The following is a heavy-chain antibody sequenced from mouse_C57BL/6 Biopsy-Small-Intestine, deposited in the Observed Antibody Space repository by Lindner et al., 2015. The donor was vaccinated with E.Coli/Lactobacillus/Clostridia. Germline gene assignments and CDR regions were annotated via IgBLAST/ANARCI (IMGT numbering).Heavy chain of an antibody. V-gene: IGHV1-82*01. CDR1: GYAFSSSW. CDR2: IYPGDGDT. Sequence: VQLQESGPELVKPGASVKISCKASGYAFSSSWMNWVKQRPGKGLEWIGRIYPGDGDTNYNGKFKGKATLTADKSSSTAYMQLSSLTSEDSAVYFCARQDYGSIHWYFDVWGTGTTVTVSS. CDR3: ARQDYGSIHWYFDV. J-gene: IGHJ1*03. D-gene: IGHD1-1*01.